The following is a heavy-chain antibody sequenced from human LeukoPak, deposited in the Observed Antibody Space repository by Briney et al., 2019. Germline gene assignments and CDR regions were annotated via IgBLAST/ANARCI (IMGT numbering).Heavy chain of an antibody. V-gene: IGHV3-21*01. CDR2: ISSSSSYI. CDR3: ARDRAQYYDSSGYYYDAPDY. CDR1: GFTFSSYS. D-gene: IGHD3-22*01. Sequence: PGGSLRLSCAASGFTFSSYSMNWVRQAPGKGLEWVSSISSSSSYIYYADSVKGRFTISRDNAKNSLYLQMNSLRAEDTAVYYCARDRAQYYDSSGYYYDAPDYWGQGTLVTVSS. J-gene: IGHJ4*02.